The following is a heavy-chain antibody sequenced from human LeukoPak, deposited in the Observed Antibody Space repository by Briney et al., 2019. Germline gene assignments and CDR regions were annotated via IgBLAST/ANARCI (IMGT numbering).Heavy chain of an antibody. CDR1: GGSIKSVDYY. Sequence: SQPLSLTCTVSGGSIKSVDYYWSWIRQPAGNGLEWIGRIYASGSTNYNPSLKSRVTISVDASKNQFSLRLNSVTAADTAVYYCARTFYSNYNGPSVWGQGTLVTVSS. CDR3: ARTFYSNYNGPSV. J-gene: IGHJ4*02. CDR2: IYASGST. V-gene: IGHV4-61*02. D-gene: IGHD2-8*01.